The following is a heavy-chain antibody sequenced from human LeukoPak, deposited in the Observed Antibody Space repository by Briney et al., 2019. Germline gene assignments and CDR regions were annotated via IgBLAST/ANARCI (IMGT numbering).Heavy chain of an antibody. CDR1: GGSINSGDYY. CDR2: IYYSGST. D-gene: IGHD3-16*01. V-gene: IGHV4-39*07. J-gene: IGHJ3*02. CDR3: ARSGGGIGAFDI. Sequence: PSETLSLTCTVSGGSINSGDYYWVWIRQPPGKGLEWIGSIYYSGSTSYNPSLKSRVTMTVDTSKNQFSLKLSSVTAADTAVYYCARSGGGIGAFDIWGQGTMVTVSS.